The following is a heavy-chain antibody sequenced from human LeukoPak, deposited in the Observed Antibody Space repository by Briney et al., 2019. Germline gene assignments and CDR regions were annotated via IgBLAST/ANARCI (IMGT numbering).Heavy chain of an antibody. D-gene: IGHD3-22*01. CDR3: AVTYYYDSSGYPLGAFDI. Sequence: GESLKISCKGSGYSFTSYWIGWVRQMPGKGLEWMGIIYPGDSDTRYSPSFQGQVTISADKSISTAYLQWSSLKASDTAMYYCAVTYYYDSSGYPLGAFDIWGQGTMVTVSS. J-gene: IGHJ3*02. CDR2: IYPGDSDT. V-gene: IGHV5-51*01. CDR1: GYSFTSYW.